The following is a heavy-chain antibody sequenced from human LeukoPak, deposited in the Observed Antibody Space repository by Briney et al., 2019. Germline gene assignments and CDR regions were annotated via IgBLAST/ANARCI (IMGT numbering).Heavy chain of an antibody. CDR1: GFTFSSYA. D-gene: IGHD3-22*01. V-gene: IGHV3-23*01. J-gene: IGHJ4*02. CDR3: AKTRHYYDSSGYYHFS. Sequence: AGGSLRLSCAASGFTFSSYAMSWVRQAPGKGLEWVSAISGSGGSTYYADSVKGRFTISRDNSKNTLYLQMNSLRAEDTAVYYCAKTRHYYDSSGYYHFSRGQGTLVTVSS. CDR2: ISGSGGST.